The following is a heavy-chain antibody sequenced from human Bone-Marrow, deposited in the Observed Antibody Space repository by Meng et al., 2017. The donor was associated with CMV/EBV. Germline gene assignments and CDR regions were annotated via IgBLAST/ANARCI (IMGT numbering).Heavy chain of an antibody. J-gene: IGHJ4*02. Sequence: SETLSLTCTVSGGAISTYYWSWIRQPPGKGLEWIGYIYHTGSTNYNPSLKSRVTISVDTSKNQFSLKLSSVTAADTAVYYCARELRFLEWPHRYYFDYWGQGTLVTVSS. V-gene: IGHV4-59*01. D-gene: IGHD3-3*01. CDR1: GGAISTYY. CDR2: IYHTGST. CDR3: ARELRFLEWPHRYYFDY.